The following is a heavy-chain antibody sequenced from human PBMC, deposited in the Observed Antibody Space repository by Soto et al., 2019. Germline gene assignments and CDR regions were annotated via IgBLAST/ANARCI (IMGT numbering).Heavy chain of an antibody. CDR1: GYSFTDYY. CDR2: INTKTGGT. V-gene: IGHV1-2*02. Sequence: QVHLVQSGAEVKKPGASVKVSCKASGYSFTDYYMHWVRQAPGQGLDWMGWINTKTGGTNYAKRVQGRVTMTGDTYINTAYMELSRLRTDDTAVYYCARVGPTGWFDPWGQGTVVTVSS. J-gene: IGHJ5*02. D-gene: IGHD1-26*01. CDR3: ARVGPTGWFDP.